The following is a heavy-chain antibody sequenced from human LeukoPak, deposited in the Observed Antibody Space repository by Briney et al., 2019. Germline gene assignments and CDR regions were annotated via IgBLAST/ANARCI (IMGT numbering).Heavy chain of an antibody. CDR3: AKDATYYYDSSGYYPDY. J-gene: IGHJ4*02. D-gene: IGHD3-22*01. V-gene: IGHV3-43D*03. CDR1: GFTFDDYA. Sequence: GGSLRLSCAASGFTFDDYAMHWVRQAPGKGLEWVSLISWDGGSTYYADSVKGRFSISRDNSKNSLYLQMNSLRAEDTALYYCAKDATYYYDSSGYYPDYWGQGTLVTVSS. CDR2: ISWDGGST.